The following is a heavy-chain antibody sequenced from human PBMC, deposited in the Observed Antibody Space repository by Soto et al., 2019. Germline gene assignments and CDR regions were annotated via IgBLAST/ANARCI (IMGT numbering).Heavy chain of an antibody. Sequence: GGSLRLSCAASGFTFSDHYMDWVRQAPGKGLEWVGRTRNKANSYTTEYAASVKGRFTISRDDSKNSLYLQMNSLKTEDTAVYYCAREPRDHGWFAPWGQGTLVTVSS. D-gene: IGHD2-21*02. CDR1: GFTFSDHY. CDR2: TRNKANSYTT. V-gene: IGHV3-72*01. J-gene: IGHJ5*02. CDR3: AREPRDHGWFAP.